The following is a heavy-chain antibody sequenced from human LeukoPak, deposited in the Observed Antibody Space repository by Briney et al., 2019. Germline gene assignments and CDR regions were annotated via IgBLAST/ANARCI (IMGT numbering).Heavy chain of an antibody. CDR3: AIGQQPGAFDI. Sequence: SSETLSLTCAVYGGSFRGYYWSWIRQPPGKGLERIGEINHSGSTNYNPSLKSRVTISVDTSKNQFSLKLSSVTAADTAVYYCAIGQQPGAFDIWGQGTMATVSS. J-gene: IGHJ3*02. D-gene: IGHD6-13*01. V-gene: IGHV4-34*01. CDR2: INHSGST. CDR1: GGSFRGYY.